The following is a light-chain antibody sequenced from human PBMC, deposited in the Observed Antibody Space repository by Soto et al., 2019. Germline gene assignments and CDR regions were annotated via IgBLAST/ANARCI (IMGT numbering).Light chain of an antibody. CDR3: QSYDSSLSGVI. CDR2: GDS. Sequence: QSVLTQPPSVSGAPGQRVTISCTGSSSNIGAGYGVHWYIQLPGTAPKLLVYGDSNRPSGVPDRFSGSKSDTSASLAITGLQAEDEAGYYCQSYDSSLSGVIFGGGTKLTVL. V-gene: IGLV1-40*01. CDR1: SSNIGAGYG. J-gene: IGLJ2*01.